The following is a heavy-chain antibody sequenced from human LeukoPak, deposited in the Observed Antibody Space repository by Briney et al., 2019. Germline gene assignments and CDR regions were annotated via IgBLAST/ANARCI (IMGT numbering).Heavy chain of an antibody. CDR3: ARAITMVRGVKSYYYYYMDV. V-gene: IGHV1-69*13. Sequence: SVKVSCKAAAYTFTSFAISWVRQAPGQGLEWMGGIIPIFGTANYAQKFQGRVTITADESTSTAYMELSSLRSEDTAVYYCARAITMVRGVKSYYYYYMDVWGKGTTVTVSS. CDR2: IIPIFGTA. D-gene: IGHD3-10*01. CDR1: AYTFTSFA. J-gene: IGHJ6*03.